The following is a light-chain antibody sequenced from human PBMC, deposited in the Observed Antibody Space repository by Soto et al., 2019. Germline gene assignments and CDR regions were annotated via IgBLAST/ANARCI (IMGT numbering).Light chain of an antibody. CDR1: SGHSSYA. V-gene: IGLV4-69*01. J-gene: IGLJ2*01. CDR2: LNSDGSH. Sequence: QPVLTQSPSASASLGASVKLTCTLSSGHSSYAIAWHQQQPEKGPRYLMKLNSDGSHSKGDGIPDRFSGSSSGAERYLTISSLQSEDEADYYCQTWGTGIQMVFGGGTQLTVL. CDR3: QTWGTGIQMV.